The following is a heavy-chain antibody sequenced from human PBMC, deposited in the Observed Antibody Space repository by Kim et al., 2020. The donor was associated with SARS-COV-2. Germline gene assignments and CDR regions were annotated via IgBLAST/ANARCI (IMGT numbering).Heavy chain of an antibody. Sequence: ASVKVSCKASGYTFTSYAMHWVRQAPGQRLEWMGWINAGNGNTKYSQKFQGRVTITRDTSASTAYMELSSLRSEDTAVYYCARVGIAAADLLYYFDYRGQGTLVTVSS. CDR1: GYTFTSYA. V-gene: IGHV1-3*01. CDR3: ARVGIAAADLLYYFDY. D-gene: IGHD6-13*01. CDR2: INAGNGNT. J-gene: IGHJ4*02.